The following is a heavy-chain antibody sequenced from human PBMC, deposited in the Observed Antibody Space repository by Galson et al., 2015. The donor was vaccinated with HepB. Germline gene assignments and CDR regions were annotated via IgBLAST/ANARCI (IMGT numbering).Heavy chain of an antibody. V-gene: IGHV3-30*18. CDR2: ISYDGSNK. CDR3: AKDHGYSYGFDY. D-gene: IGHD5-18*01. Sequence: SLRLSCAASGFTFSSHGMHWVRQAPGKGLEWVAVISYDGSNKYYADSVKGRFTISRDNSKNTLYLQMNSLRAEDTAVYYCAKDHGYSYGFDYWGQGTLVTVSS. CDR1: GFTFSSHG. J-gene: IGHJ4*02.